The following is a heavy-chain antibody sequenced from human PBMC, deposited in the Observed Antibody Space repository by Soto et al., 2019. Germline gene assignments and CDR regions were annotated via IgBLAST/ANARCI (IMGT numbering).Heavy chain of an antibody. CDR2: ITSEGIT. CDR3: ARENWLSVDY. V-gene: IGHV3-74*01. D-gene: IGHD1-1*01. CDR1: GFPFSSYW. J-gene: IGHJ4*02. Sequence: GGSLRLSCAASGFPFSSYWMQWVRQDPGQGLVWVSRITSEGITDYADSVKGRFTISRDNAKNTLYLQMNSLRAEDTAIYYCARENWLSVDYWGQGTPVTVSS.